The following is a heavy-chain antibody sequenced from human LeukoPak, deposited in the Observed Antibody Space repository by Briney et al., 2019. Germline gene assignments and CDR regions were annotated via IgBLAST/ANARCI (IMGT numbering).Heavy chain of an antibody. CDR1: GGSISSYY. V-gene: IGHV4-59*01. Sequence: SETLSLTCTVSGGSISSYYWSWIRQPPGKGLGWIGYLYYSGSTNYNPSLKSRVTISVDTSRNQFSLKLSSVTAADTAVYYCARGAAWFDPWGQGTLVTVSS. CDR2: LYYSGST. J-gene: IGHJ5*02. CDR3: ARGAAWFDP.